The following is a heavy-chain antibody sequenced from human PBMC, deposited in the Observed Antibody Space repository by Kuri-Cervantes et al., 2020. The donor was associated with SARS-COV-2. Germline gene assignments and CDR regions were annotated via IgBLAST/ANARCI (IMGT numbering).Heavy chain of an antibody. CDR3: VAMIVVPYYYYYMDV. CDR1: GFTFSSYS. D-gene: IGHD3-22*01. CDR2: ISSSSSYI. V-gene: IGHV3-21*01. Sequence: GESLKISCAASGFTFSSYSMNWVRQAPGKGLEWVSSISSSSSYIYYADSVKGRFTISRDNSKNTLYLQMNSLRAEDTAVYYCVAMIVVPYYYYYMDVWGKGTTVTVSS. J-gene: IGHJ6*03.